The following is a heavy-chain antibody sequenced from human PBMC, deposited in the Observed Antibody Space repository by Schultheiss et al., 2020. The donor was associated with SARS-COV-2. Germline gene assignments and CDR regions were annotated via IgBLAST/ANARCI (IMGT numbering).Heavy chain of an antibody. V-gene: IGHV4-39*01. CDR3: GNSNDYNNPDSYAFDV. J-gene: IGHJ3*01. D-gene: IGHD4-11*01. CDR1: GGSISRTSFY. CDR2: IYYSGST. Sequence: SETLSLTCTVSGGSISRTSFYWGWIRQPPGKGLEWIGSIYYSGSTYYNPSLKSRVTISVDTSKNQFSLKLSSVTAADTAVYYCGNSNDYNNPDSYAFDVWGQGTMVTVSS.